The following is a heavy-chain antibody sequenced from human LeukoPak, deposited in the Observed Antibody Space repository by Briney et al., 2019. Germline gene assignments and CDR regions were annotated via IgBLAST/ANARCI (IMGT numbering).Heavy chain of an antibody. CDR2: ISNSGAST. V-gene: IGHV3-23*01. D-gene: IGHD7-27*01. CDR3: TRAQLGIRY. Sequence: GGSLRLSCAASGFSFSNYAMAWVRQAPGKGLEWVSGISNSGASTYYADSVKGRFSISRDNSKNTVYLQMNSVRAEDTAVYYCTRAQLGIRYWGQGTLVTVSS. J-gene: IGHJ4*02. CDR1: GFSFSNYA.